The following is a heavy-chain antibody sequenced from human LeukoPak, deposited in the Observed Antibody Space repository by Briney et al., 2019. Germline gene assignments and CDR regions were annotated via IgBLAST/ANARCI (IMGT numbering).Heavy chain of an antibody. V-gene: IGHV4-59*01. Sequence: SETLSLTCTVSGGSISSYYWSWIRQPPGKGLEWIGYIYYSGSTNYNPSLKIRVTISVDTSKNQFSLKLSSVTAADTAVYYCARESSGYYQTSPFDYLGQGTLVTVSS. J-gene: IGHJ4*02. D-gene: IGHD3-22*01. CDR3: ARESSGYYQTSPFDY. CDR1: GGSISSYY. CDR2: IYYSGST.